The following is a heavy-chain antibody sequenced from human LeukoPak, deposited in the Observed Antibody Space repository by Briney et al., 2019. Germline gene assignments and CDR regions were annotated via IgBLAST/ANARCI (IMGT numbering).Heavy chain of an antibody. CDR3: ARSSYGDYGDFAY. CDR2: INHSGST. CDR1: GGSFSGYY. D-gene: IGHD4-17*01. J-gene: IGHJ4*02. V-gene: IGHV4-34*01. Sequence: SETLSLTCAVYGGSFSGYYWSWIRQPPGKGLEWIGEINHSGSTNYNPSLKSRVTISVDRSKNQFSLKLSSVTAADTAVYYCARSSYGDYGDFAYWGQGTLVTVSS.